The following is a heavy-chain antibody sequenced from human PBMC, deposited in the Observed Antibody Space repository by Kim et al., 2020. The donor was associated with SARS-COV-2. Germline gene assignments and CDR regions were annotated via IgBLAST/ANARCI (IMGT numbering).Heavy chain of an antibody. V-gene: IGHV3-23*01. CDR3: AKERSNSDPRHFDP. CDR1: RFTFTSYA. J-gene: IGHJ5*02. CDR2: ISGSGDRT. D-gene: IGHD4-4*01. Sequence: GGSLRLSCAASRFTFTSYALSWVRQAPGKGLEWVSAISGSGDRTYYADSVKGRFTISRDNSRNTVYLQMNSLRAEDTAVYYCAKERSNSDPRHFDPWGQGTLVTVSS.